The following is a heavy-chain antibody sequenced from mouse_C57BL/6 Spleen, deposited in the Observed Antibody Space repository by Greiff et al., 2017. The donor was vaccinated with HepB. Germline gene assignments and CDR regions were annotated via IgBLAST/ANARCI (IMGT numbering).Heavy chain of an antibody. D-gene: IGHD1-1*02. CDR2: IDPSSGST. V-gene: IGHV1-72*01. Sequence: VQLQQPGAELVKPGASVKLSCKASGYTFTSYWINWVKQRPGRGLEWIGEIDPSSGSTKYNEKFKSKATLTVDKSSSTAYMQLSSLTSEDSAVYYCARAYYGSCDWYFDVWGTGTTVTVSS. J-gene: IGHJ1*03. CDR3: ARAYYGSCDWYFDV. CDR1: GYTFTSYW.